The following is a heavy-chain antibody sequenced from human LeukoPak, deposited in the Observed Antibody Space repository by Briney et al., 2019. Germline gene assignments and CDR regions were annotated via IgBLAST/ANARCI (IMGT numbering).Heavy chain of an antibody. J-gene: IGHJ3*02. Sequence: ASVKVSCKASGYTFTSYYMHWVRQAPGQGLEWMGIINPSGASTRNAQKFQGRVTMTRDTSTSTVYMELSSLRSEDTAVYYCARAAVAEDAFDIWGQGTMVTVSS. CDR3: ARAAVAEDAFDI. V-gene: IGHV1-46*01. D-gene: IGHD6-19*01. CDR2: INPSGAST. CDR1: GYTFTSYY.